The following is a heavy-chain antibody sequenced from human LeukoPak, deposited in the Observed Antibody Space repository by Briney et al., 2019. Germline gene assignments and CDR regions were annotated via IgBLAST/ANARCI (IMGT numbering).Heavy chain of an antibody. D-gene: IGHD3-10*01. CDR2: IYYSGST. CDR3: ARGYYGSGSVFYYYYGMDV. Sequence: SETLSLTCTVSGGSISSYYWSWIRQPPGKGLEWTGYIYYSGSTNYNPSLKSRVTISVDTSKNQFSLKLSSVTAADTAVYYCARGYYGSGSVFYYYYGMDVWGKGTTVTVSS. CDR1: GGSISSYY. V-gene: IGHV4-59*01. J-gene: IGHJ6*04.